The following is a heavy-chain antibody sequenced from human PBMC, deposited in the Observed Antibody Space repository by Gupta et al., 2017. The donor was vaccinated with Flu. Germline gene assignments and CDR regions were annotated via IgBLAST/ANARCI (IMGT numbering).Heavy chain of an antibody. V-gene: IGHV4-34*01. CDR2: INHSGST. J-gene: IGHJ4*02. Sequence: QVQLQQWGAGLLKPSETLSLTCAVYGGSFSGYYWSWIRQPPGKGLEWIGEINHSGSTNYNPSLKSRVTISVDTSKNQFSLKLSSVTAADTAVYYCARGRSSSLYWGYWGQGTLVTVSS. CDR3: ARGRSSSLYWGY. CDR1: GGSFSGYY. D-gene: IGHD6-6*01.